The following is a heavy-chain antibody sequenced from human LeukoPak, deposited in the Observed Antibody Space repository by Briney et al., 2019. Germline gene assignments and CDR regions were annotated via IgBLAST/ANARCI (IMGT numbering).Heavy chain of an antibody. Sequence: SETLSLTCTVSGGSIRSSSYYWGWIRQPPGKGLEWIGVIYYSGRTYYNPSLKSRVTISVDTSNNQFSLKLTSVTDADTAVYYCATQGNYFRISDYWGQGTLVTVSS. CDR1: GGSIRSSSYY. J-gene: IGHJ4*02. CDR2: IYYSGRT. D-gene: IGHD4-11*01. V-gene: IGHV4-39*01. CDR3: ATQGNYFRISDY.